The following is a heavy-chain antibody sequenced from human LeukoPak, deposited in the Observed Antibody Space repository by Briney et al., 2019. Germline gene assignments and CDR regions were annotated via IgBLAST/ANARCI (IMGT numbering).Heavy chain of an antibody. V-gene: IGHV4-31*03. CDR2: ISFSGRP. Sequence: TLSLTCTVSRGSISTSGYYWSWILQHPGKGLEYIGYISFSGRPYYNASLESRFTMSIDTTKNQFLLKLNSVTVADTAVYFCAGHRFRSCGSYDYISWDMWGPGTMVTVSS. CDR3: AGHRFRSCGSYDYISWDM. CDR1: RGSISTSGYY. J-gene: IGHJ3*02. D-gene: IGHD3-16*01.